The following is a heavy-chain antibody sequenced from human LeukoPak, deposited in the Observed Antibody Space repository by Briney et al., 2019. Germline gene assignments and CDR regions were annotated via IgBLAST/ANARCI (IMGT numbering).Heavy chain of an antibody. Sequence: GGSLRLSCAASGFTFSSYAMHWVRQAPGKGLEWVAVISYDGSNKYYADSVKGRFTISRDNSKNTLYLQMNSLRAEDTAVYYCARDQEVPAAMFDYWGLGTLVTVSS. V-gene: IGHV3-30-3*01. CDR3: ARDQEVPAAMFDY. J-gene: IGHJ4*02. D-gene: IGHD2-2*01. CDR1: GFTFSSYA. CDR2: ISYDGSNK.